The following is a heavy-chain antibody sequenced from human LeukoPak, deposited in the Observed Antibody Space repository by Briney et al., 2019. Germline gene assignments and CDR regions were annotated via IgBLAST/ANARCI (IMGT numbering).Heavy chain of an antibody. CDR1: GGTFSSYA. Sequence: SVKVSCKASGGTFSSYAISWVRQAPGQGLEWMGRIIPIFGTANYAQKFQGRVTITTDESTSTAYMVLSSLRSEDTAVYYCARSTMSMIVVVITRDDAFDIWGQGTMVTVSS. V-gene: IGHV1-69*05. J-gene: IGHJ3*02. D-gene: IGHD3-22*01. CDR3: ARSTMSMIVVVITRDDAFDI. CDR2: IIPIFGTA.